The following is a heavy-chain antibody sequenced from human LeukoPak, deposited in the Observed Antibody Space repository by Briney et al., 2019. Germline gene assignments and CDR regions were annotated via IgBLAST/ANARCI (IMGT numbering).Heavy chain of an antibody. D-gene: IGHD3-10*02. J-gene: IGHJ5*02. CDR2: ISSSSSYI. CDR3: ARDSVVAVACSGYNCFDP. Sequence: PGGSLRLSCAASGFTFSSNSMSWVRQAPGKGLEWVSSISSSSSYIYYADSVKGRFTISRDNAKNSLYLQMNSLRAEDTAVYYCARDSVVAVACSGYNCFDPWGQGTLVTVSS. V-gene: IGHV3-21*01. CDR1: GFTFSSNS.